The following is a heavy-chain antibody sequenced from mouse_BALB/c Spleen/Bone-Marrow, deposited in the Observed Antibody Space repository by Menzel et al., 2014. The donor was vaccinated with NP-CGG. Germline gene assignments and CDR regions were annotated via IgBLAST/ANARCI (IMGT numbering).Heavy chain of an antibody. J-gene: IGHJ2*01. CDR3: VLDYGSIPFGY. V-gene: IGHV14-3*02. D-gene: IGHD1-1*01. CDR1: GFNIKDTY. Sequence: EVQLQQSGAELMKPGASVKLSCTASGFNIKDTYMHWVKQRPEQGLEWIGRIDPANDNTKYDPKFQGKATIAADTSSNTDYLHLSSLTSESTAVYYSVLDYGSIPFGYCGQGTPLTVSS. CDR2: IDPANDNT.